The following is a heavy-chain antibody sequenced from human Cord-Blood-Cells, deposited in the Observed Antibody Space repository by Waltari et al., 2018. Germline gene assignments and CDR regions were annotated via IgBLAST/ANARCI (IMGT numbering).Heavy chain of an antibody. J-gene: IGHJ3*02. CDR1: GFNFSSYW. CDR3: ARGYLGWDAFDI. V-gene: IGHV3-7*01. Sequence: EVQLVESGGGLVQPGGSLRLSCAASGFNFSSYWMSWVRQAPGKGLGWVANIKQDGSEKYYVDSVKGRFTISRDNAKNSLYLQMNSLRAEDTAVYYCARGYLGWDAFDIWGQGTMVTVSS. D-gene: IGHD1-1*01. CDR2: IKQDGSEK.